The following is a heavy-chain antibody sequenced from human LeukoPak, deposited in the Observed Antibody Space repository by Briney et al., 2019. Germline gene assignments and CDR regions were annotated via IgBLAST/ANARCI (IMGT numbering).Heavy chain of an antibody. D-gene: IGHD6-19*01. Sequence: SEALSLTCAVSGGSFNGYSYTWIRQPPGKGLEWIGEIIHSGGTSYNPSLKSRLTISVDTSRKQFSLKLTSVTAADTALYFCARGPLAFRRVAGIFSWGRGTQVTVSS. J-gene: IGHJ5*02. CDR1: GGSFNGYS. V-gene: IGHV4-34*01. CDR3: ARGPLAFRRVAGIFS. CDR2: IIHSGGT.